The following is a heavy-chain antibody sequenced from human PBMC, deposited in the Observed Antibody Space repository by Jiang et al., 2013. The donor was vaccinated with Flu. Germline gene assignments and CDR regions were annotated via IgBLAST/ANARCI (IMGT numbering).Heavy chain of an antibody. V-gene: IGHV4-34*01. CDR1: GGSFSGYY. CDR3: ARGLTFGGVPLDY. Sequence: LLKPSETLSLTCAVYGGSFSGYYWSWIRQPPGKGLEWIGEINHSGSTNYNPSLKSRVTISVDTSKNQFSLKLSSVTAADTAVYYCARGLTFGGVPLDYWGQGTLVTVSS. D-gene: IGHD3-16*01. J-gene: IGHJ4*02. CDR2: INHSGST.